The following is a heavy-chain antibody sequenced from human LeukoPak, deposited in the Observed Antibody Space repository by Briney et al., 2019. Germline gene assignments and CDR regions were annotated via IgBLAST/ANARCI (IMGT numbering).Heavy chain of an antibody. J-gene: IGHJ4*02. V-gene: IGHV4-34*01. CDR2: INHSGST. Sequence: SETLSLTCAVYGGSFSGYYWSWIRQPPGKWLEWIGEINHSGSTNYNPSLKSRVTISVDTSKNQFSLKLSSVTAADTAVYYCATWGYYDSSGIFDYWGQGTLVTVSS. CDR1: GGSFSGYY. CDR3: ATWGYYDSSGIFDY. D-gene: IGHD3-22*01.